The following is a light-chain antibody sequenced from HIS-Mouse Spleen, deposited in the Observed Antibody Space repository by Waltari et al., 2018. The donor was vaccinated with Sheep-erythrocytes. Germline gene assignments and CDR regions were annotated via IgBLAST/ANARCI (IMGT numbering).Light chain of an antibody. V-gene: IGLV2-23*01. Sequence: QSALTQPASVSGSPGQSITISCTGTSSDVGSYNLVSWYQHHPGKAPKLMIYEGSKRPSGVSNRFSGSKSGNKASLTISGLQAEDEADYYCCSYAGSSTWVFGGGTKLTVL. CDR3: CSYAGSSTWV. CDR2: EGS. CDR1: SSDVGSYNL. J-gene: IGLJ3*02.